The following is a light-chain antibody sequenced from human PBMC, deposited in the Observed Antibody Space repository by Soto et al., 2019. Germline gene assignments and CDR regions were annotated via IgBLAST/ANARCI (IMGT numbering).Light chain of an antibody. CDR2: DAS. V-gene: IGKV3-11*01. Sequence: IALTQSPGTLSLSPVERVALSGRASQSVSSNLAWYQHKPAQAPRLLIYDASKRATGIPARFNGSGSGTDFTLTISSLEPEDFAVYYCQQRSSWLTFGGGTKV. CDR3: QQRSSWLT. J-gene: IGKJ4*01. CDR1: QSVSSN.